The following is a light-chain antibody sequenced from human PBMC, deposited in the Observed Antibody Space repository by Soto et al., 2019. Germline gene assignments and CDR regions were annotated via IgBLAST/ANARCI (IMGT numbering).Light chain of an antibody. CDR1: SGSIASNY. CDR3: QSYDSSNVV. J-gene: IGLJ2*01. V-gene: IGLV6-57*03. Sequence: NFMLTQPHSVSESPGKTVTISCTRSSGSIASNYVQWYQQRPGSAPTTVIYEDNQRPSGVPDRFSGSIDSSSKSASLTISGLKTEDEAGYYCQSYDSSNVVFGGGTQLTVL. CDR2: EDN.